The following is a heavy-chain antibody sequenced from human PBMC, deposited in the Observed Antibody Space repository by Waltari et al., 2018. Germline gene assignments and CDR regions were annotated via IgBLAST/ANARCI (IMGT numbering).Heavy chain of an antibody. CDR2: IYSDGRT. CDR3: AKDAGTVAAEGDY. Sequence: EVQLVESGGGLVQPGGSLRLSCAASGFTVASNYMSWVRQAPGEGLEWVSLIYSDGRTYDADSVKGRITISRDNYKNTVYLQMSRLRVEETAVYYCAKDAGTVAAEGDYWGQGTLVTVSS. D-gene: IGHD6-19*01. V-gene: IGHV3-66*01. CDR1: GFTVASNY. J-gene: IGHJ4*02.